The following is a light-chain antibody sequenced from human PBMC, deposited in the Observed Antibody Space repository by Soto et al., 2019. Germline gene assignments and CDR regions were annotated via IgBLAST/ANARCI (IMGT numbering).Light chain of an antibody. CDR2: GAS. CDR1: QSVSSNY. Sequence: LTRSPGTVPLSTGERATLSGRASQSVSSNYLAWYQQKPGQAPRLLIYGASTRATGIPDRFSGSGSGTDFTLTISGLVRADSAVYYCQQYGSSPTWTFGQGTKVDIK. CDR3: QQYGSSPTWT. V-gene: IGKV3-20*01. J-gene: IGKJ1*01.